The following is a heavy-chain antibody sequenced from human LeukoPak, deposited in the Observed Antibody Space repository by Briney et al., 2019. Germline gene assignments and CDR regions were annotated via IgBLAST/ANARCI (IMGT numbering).Heavy chain of an antibody. CDR2: IIPIFDTA. D-gene: IGHD5-18*01. Sequence: SVKVSCKASGGTFSSYAISWVRQAPGQGLEWMGRIIPIFDTAKYAQKFHGRVTITTDESTSTAYMELSSLRSEDTAVYYCAREVSDTAMGLFDYWGQGTLVTVSS. CDR1: GGTFSSYA. J-gene: IGHJ4*02. V-gene: IGHV1-69*05. CDR3: AREVSDTAMGLFDY.